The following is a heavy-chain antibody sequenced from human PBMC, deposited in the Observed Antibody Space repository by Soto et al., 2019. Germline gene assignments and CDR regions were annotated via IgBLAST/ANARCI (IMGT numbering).Heavy chain of an antibody. Sequence: ASVKVSCTASGYTFTSYGISRVRQAPGQGLEWMGWISAYNGNTNYAQKLQGRVTMTTDTSTSTAYMELRSLRSDDTAVYYCARYLSPYDILTGSPSYAFDIWGQGTMVTVSS. J-gene: IGHJ3*02. CDR3: ARYLSPYDILTGSPSYAFDI. D-gene: IGHD3-9*01. V-gene: IGHV1-18*01. CDR2: ISAYNGNT. CDR1: GYTFTSYG.